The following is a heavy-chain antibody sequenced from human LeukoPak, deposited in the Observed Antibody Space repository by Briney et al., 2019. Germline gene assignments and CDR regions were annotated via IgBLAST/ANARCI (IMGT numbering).Heavy chain of an antibody. CDR1: TFGFYW. CDR2: INPDGSEK. D-gene: IGHD6-19*01. V-gene: IGHV3-7*01. Sequence: TGGSLRLSCAFTFGFYWMTWVRQAPGKGLEWVAKINPDGSEKYYAGSVRGRFTISRDNAKNSLYLQMNSLRAEDTAVYYCARDNPGSGWTQCFDYWGQGTLVTVSS. J-gene: IGHJ4*02. CDR3: ARDNPGSGWTQCFDY.